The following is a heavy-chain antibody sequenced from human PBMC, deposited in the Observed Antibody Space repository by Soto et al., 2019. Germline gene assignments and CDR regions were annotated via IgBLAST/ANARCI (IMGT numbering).Heavy chain of an antibody. J-gene: IGHJ3*02. CDR2: IYYSGST. CDR1: GGPISSSSYY. V-gene: IGHV4-61*05. CDR3: ARRYGGAFDI. Sequence: PSETLSLTCTVSGGPISSSSYYWSWIRQPPGKGLEWIGYIYYSGSTNYNPSLKSRVTISVATSKTQFSLKLSSVTAADTAVYYCARRYGGAFDIWGQGTMVTVSS. D-gene: IGHD3-10*01.